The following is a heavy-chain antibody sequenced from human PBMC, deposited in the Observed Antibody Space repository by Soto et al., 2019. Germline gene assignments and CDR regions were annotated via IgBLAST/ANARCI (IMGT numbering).Heavy chain of an antibody. J-gene: IGHJ4*02. D-gene: IGHD2-15*01. CDR3: LRDPAAGGLDFES. Sequence: QVQLQESGPGLVKPSGTLSLTCAVSGDSISNNKWWTWVRQPPGQGLQWIGEIFHSGDTHYNPSLKSRLTISVVKSKNQVSLQLTSVTAADTGVYYCLRDPAAGGLDFESWGQGTLVTVSS. CDR1: GDSISNNKW. CDR2: IFHSGDT. V-gene: IGHV4-4*02.